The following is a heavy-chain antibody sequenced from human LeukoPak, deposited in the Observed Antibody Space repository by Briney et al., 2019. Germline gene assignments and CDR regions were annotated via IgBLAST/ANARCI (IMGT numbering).Heavy chain of an antibody. CDR1: GGSISSSSYY. Sequence: SETLSLTCTVSGGSISSSSYYWGWIRQPPGKGLEWIGSIYYSGSTYYNPSLKSRVTISVDTSKNQFSLKLSSVTAADTAVYYCATRRTLRSAGWFDPWGQGTLVTVSS. J-gene: IGHJ5*02. V-gene: IGHV4-39*07. CDR3: ATRRTLRSAGWFDP. D-gene: IGHD4-17*01. CDR2: IYYSGST.